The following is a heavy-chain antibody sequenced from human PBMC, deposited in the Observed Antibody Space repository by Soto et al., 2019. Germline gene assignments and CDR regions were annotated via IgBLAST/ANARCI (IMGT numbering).Heavy chain of an antibody. CDR3: TTDSGWIDY. CDR2: ISGSGGST. Sequence: GGSLRLSCAASGFTFSSYAMSWVRQAPGKGLEWVSAISGSGGSTYYADSVKGRFTISRDNSKNTLYLQMNSLKTEDTAVYYCTTDSGWIDYWGQGTLVTVSS. D-gene: IGHD6-25*01. J-gene: IGHJ4*02. V-gene: IGHV3-23*01. CDR1: GFTFSSYA.